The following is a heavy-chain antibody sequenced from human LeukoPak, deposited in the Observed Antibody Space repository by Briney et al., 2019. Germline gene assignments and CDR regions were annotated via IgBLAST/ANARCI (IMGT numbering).Heavy chain of an antibody. CDR3: ASQLYNWFDP. Sequence: SETLSLTCTVSGGSISSYYWSWIRQPAGKGLEWIGRIYTSGSTNYNPSLKSRVTISVDTSKNQFSLRLSSVTAADTAMYYCASQLYNWFDPWGQGTLVTVSS. J-gene: IGHJ5*02. CDR2: IYTSGST. V-gene: IGHV4-4*07. CDR1: GGSISSYY.